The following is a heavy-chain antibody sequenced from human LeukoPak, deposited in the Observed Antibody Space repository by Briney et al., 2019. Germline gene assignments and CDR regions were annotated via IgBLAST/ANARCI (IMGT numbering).Heavy chain of an antibody. V-gene: IGHV4-31*03. D-gene: IGHD6-19*01. CDR2: IYYSGST. J-gene: IGHJ4*02. CDR1: GGSISSGGYY. CDR3: ARDSGSSGWYDY. Sequence: PSQTLSLTCTVSGGSISSGGYYWSWIRQHPGKGLEWIGCIYYSGSTYYNPSLKSRVTISVDTSKNQFSLKLSSVTAADTAVYYCARDSGSSGWYDYWGQGTLVTVSS.